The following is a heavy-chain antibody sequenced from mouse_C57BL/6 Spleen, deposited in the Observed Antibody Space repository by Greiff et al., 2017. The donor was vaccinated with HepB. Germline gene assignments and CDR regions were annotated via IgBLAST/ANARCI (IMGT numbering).Heavy chain of an antibody. CDR3: ARRNYGRSYWYFDV. CDR2: IYPGSGST. Sequence: VQLQQSGAELVKPGASVKMSCKASGYTFTSYWITWVKQRPGQGLEWIGDIYPGSGSTNYNEKFKSKATLTVDTSSSTAYMQLSSLTSEDSAVYYCARRNYGRSYWYFDVWGTGTTVTVSS. J-gene: IGHJ1*03. V-gene: IGHV1-55*01. CDR1: GYTFTSYW. D-gene: IGHD1-1*01.